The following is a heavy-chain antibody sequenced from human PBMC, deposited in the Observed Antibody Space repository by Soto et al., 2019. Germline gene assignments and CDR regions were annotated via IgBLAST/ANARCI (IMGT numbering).Heavy chain of an antibody. V-gene: IGHV4-31*03. CDR2: IYYSGST. Sequence: SETLSLTCTVSGGSISSGGYYWSWIRQHPGKGLEWIGYIYYSGSTYYNPSLKSRVTISVDTSKNQFSLKLSSVTAADTAVYYCARLLRFLEHYGMDVLGQGTTVTVS. J-gene: IGHJ6*02. CDR3: ARLLRFLEHYGMDV. D-gene: IGHD3-3*01. CDR1: GGSISSGGYY.